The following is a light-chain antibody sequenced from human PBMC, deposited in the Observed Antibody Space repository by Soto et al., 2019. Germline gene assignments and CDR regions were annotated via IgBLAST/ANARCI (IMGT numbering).Light chain of an antibody. CDR1: QSVLYSSNNKNY. CDR3: QQFYSAPIT. V-gene: IGKV4-1*01. J-gene: IGKJ5*01. CDR2: WAS. Sequence: DIVMTQSPDSLTVSLGERATINCKSSQSVLYSSNNKNYLAWYHQKPGQPPKLLIYWASTRESGVPDRFSGSGSGTDFTLTISSLQAEDMAVYYCQQFYSAPITFGQGTRLEIK.